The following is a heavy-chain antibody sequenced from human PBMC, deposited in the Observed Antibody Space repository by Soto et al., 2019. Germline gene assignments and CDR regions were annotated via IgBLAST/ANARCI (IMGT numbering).Heavy chain of an antibody. CDR3: ARGRAATFYYYYGMDV. Sequence: VQLLESGGGLVQPGGSLRLSCAASGFTFSSYAMHWVRQAPGKGLEWVAVISYDGSNKYYADSVKGRFTISRDNSKNTLYLQMNSLRAEDTAVYYCARGRAATFYYYYGMDVWGQGTTVTVSS. CDR1: GFTFSSYA. CDR2: ISYDGSNK. D-gene: IGHD2-15*01. V-gene: IGHV3-30-3*01. J-gene: IGHJ6*02.